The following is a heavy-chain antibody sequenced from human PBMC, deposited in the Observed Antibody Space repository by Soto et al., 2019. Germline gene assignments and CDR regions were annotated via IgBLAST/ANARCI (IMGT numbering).Heavy chain of an antibody. Sequence: GGSLRLSCAASGFTFDDYGMSWVRQAPGKGLEWVSGINWNGGSTGYADSVKGRFTISRDNAKNSLYLQMNSLRAEDTALYHCARDVLTARTKGFDPWGQGTLVTVSS. D-gene: IGHD2-8*01. V-gene: IGHV3-20*01. CDR2: INWNGGST. CDR1: GFTFDDYG. CDR3: ARDVLTARTKGFDP. J-gene: IGHJ5*02.